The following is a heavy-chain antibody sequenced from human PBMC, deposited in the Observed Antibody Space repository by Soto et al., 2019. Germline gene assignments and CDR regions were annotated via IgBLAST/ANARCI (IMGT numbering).Heavy chain of an antibody. CDR1: GGTFSSYA. J-gene: IGHJ5*02. Sequence: QVQLVQSGAEVKKPGSSVKVSCKASGGTFSSYAISWVRQAPGQGLEWMGGIIPIFGTANYAQKFQGRVTITADKSTSTAYMGLSSLRSEDTAVYYCARGGAVVVTAPSWVDPWGQGTLVTVSS. D-gene: IGHD2-21*02. CDR2: IIPIFGTA. CDR3: ARGGAVVVTAPSWVDP. V-gene: IGHV1-69*06.